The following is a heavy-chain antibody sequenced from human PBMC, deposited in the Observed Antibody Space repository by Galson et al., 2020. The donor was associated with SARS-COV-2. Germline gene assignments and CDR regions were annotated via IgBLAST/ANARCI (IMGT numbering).Heavy chain of an antibody. V-gene: IGHV3-66*01. CDR2: IYSGGST. D-gene: IGHD6-13*01. CDR3: ARYSSSWIFDY. J-gene: IGHJ4*02. Sequence: TGGSLRLSCAASGFTVSSNYMSWVRQAPGKGLEWVSVIYSGGSTYYADSVKGRFTISRDNSKNTLYLQMNSLRAEDTAGYYCARYSSSWIFDYWGQGTLVTVSS. CDR1: GFTVSSNY.